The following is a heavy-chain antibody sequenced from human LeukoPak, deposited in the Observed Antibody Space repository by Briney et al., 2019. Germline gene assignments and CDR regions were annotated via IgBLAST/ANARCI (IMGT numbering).Heavy chain of an antibody. J-gene: IGHJ6*02. D-gene: IGHD6-19*01. CDR2: FDPEDGET. CDR3: ATGAVAGTPRVWNYGMDV. V-gene: IGHV1-24*01. CDR1: GYTLTESS. Sequence: ASVQVSYKVSGYTLTESSMHWVRQAPGIGLEWMGGFDPEDGETIYAQKFQGRVTMTEDTSTDTAYMELSSLRSEDTAVYYCATGAVAGTPRVWNYGMDVWGQGTTVTVSS.